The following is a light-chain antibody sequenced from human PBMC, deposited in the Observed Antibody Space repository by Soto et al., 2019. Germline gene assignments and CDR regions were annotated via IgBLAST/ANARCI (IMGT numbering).Light chain of an antibody. CDR1: SSDIGTNS. Sequence: QPVLTQPPSASGTPGQRVTISCSGSSSDIGTNSVNWYQHLPGTAPKLLIYSNNQRFSGVPARFSASKSGTSASLDISGLQSEDESDYYCSTWDESLNGWVLGGGTKLTVL. J-gene: IGLJ3*02. CDR2: SNN. V-gene: IGLV1-44*01. CDR3: STWDESLNGWV.